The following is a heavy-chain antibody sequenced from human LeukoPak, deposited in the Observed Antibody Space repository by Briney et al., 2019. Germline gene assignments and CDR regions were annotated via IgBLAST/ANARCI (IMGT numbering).Heavy chain of an antibody. D-gene: IGHD5-18*01. CDR1: GGSFSGYY. V-gene: IGHV4-34*01. Sequence: SETLSLTCAVYGGSFSGYYWSWIRQPPGKGLEWIGEINHSGSTNYNPSLKSRVTISVDTSKNQFSLKLSSVTAADTVVYYCAREDTALFDYWGQGTLVTVSS. CDR2: INHSGST. J-gene: IGHJ4*02. CDR3: AREDTALFDY.